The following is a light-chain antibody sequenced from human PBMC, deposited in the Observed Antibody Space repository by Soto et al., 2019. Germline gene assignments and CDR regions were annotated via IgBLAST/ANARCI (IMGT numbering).Light chain of an antibody. CDR2: GAS. V-gene: IGKV3-20*01. CDR3: QQYGSLLT. J-gene: IGKJ4*01. CDR1: QSVSSSY. Sequence: EIVLTQSPGTLSLSPGERATLSCRASQSVSSSYLAWYQQKPGQAPRLLIYGASSRATGIPDRFSCSGSGTDFTLTISRLEPEDFAVYYCQQYGSLLTFGGGTKVDIK.